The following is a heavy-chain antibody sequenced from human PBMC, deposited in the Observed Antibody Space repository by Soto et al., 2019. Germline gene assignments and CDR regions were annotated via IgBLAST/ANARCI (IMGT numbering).Heavy chain of an antibody. CDR1: GGSISSYY. J-gene: IGHJ5*02. CDR2: IYYSGST. V-gene: IGHV4-59*01. CDR3: ARACADVSYYYDSSGSGEGWFDP. Sequence: PSETLSLTCTVSGGSISSYYWSWIRQPPGKGLEWIGYIYYSGSTNYNPSLKSQVTISVDTSKNQFSLKLGSVTAADTAVYYCARACADVSYYYDSSGSGEGWFDPWGQGTLVTVSS. D-gene: IGHD3-22*01.